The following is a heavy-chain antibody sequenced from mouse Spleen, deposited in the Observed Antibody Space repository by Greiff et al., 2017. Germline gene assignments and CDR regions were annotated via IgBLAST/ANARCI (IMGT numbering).Heavy chain of an antibody. V-gene: IGHV1-69*01. D-gene: IGHD1-1*01. J-gene: IGHJ3*01. CDR2: IDTSDSYT. Sequence: QVQLQQPGAELVMPGASVKMSCKASGYTFTDYWMHWVKQRPGQGLEWIGAIDTSDSYTSYNQKFKGKATLTVDESSSTAYMQLSSLTSEDSAVYYCARSQFITTVGAYWGQGTLVTVSA. CDR3: ARSQFITTVGAY. CDR1: GYTFTDYW.